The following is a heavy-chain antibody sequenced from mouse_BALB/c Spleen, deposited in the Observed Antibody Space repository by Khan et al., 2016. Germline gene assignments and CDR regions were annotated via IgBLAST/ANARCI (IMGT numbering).Heavy chain of an antibody. D-gene: IGHD2-12*01. CDR2: IAYSGST. Sequence: EVQLQASGPGQVTPSQSLSLTCTVTGHSITSDYTWNWIRQFPGNKLEWMGYIAYSGSTNYNPSLKSRISISRDTSKNQFFLQLSSVNTEDTATYYCAERPYYTTGFAYWGQGTLATVSA. J-gene: IGHJ3*01. CDR3: AERPYYTTGFAY. CDR1: GHSITSDYT. V-gene: IGHV3-2*02.